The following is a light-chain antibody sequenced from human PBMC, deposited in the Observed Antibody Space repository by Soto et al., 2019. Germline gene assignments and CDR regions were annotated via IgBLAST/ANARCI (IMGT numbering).Light chain of an antibody. Sequence: QSALTQPASVSGSPGQSITISCTGTSSDLGGYNFVSWYQQHPGKAPKLMIYDVSNRPSGVSNRFSGSKSGNTASLTISGLQAEDEADYYCSSYTSSNTLVVFGGGTKVTVL. V-gene: IGLV2-14*01. CDR3: SSYTSSNTLVV. CDR1: SSDLGGYNF. J-gene: IGLJ3*02. CDR2: DVS.